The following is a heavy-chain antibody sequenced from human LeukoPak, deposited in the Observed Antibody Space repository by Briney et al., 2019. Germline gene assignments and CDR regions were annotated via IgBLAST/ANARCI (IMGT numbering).Heavy chain of an antibody. J-gene: IGHJ3*02. CDR2: INHSGST. CDR1: GGSFSGYY. CDR3: ARVWGDYGSGRGVFDI. D-gene: IGHD3-10*01. Sequence: PSETLSLTCAVYGGSFSGYYWSWIRQPPGKGLEWIGEINHSGSTNYNPSLKSRVTISVDTSKNQFSLKLSSVTAADTAFYYCARVWGDYGSGRGVFDIWGQGTMVTVSS. V-gene: IGHV4-34*01.